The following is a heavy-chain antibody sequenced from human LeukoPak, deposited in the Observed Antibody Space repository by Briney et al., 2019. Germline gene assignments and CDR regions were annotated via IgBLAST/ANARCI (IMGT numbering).Heavy chain of an antibody. CDR3: AKLGHQVRTNFDY. D-gene: IGHD2-2*01. J-gene: IGHJ4*02. Sequence: SGGSLRLSCGASGFTFSSYAMSWVRQAPGKGLECVSGVSGSGGLTYYADSVKGRFTISRDNSQNTLYLQMNSLRDGDTAVYYCAKLGHQVRTNFDYWGQGTLVTVSS. V-gene: IGHV3-23*01. CDR1: GFTFSSYA. CDR2: VSGSGGLT.